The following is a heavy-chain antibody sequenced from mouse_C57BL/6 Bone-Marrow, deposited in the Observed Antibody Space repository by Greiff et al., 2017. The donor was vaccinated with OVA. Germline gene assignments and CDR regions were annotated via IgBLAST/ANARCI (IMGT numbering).Heavy chain of an antibody. Sequence: EVHLVESGGDLVKPGGSLKLSCAASGFTFSSYGMSWVRQTPDKRLEWVATISSGGSYTYNPDSVKGRFTISRDNAKNTLYLQMSSLKSEDTAMYYCARESNYFFAYWGQGTLGTVSA. CDR3: ARESNYFFAY. CDR2: ISSGGSYT. D-gene: IGHD2-5*01. CDR1: GFTFSSYG. J-gene: IGHJ3*01. V-gene: IGHV5-6*01.